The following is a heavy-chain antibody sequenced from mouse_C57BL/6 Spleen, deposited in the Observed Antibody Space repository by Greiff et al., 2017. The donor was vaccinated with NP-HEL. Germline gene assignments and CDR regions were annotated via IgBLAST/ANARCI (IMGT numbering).Heavy chain of an antibody. CDR1: GYTFTSYW. CDR3: ARGEPAWFAY. Sequence: VQLQQPGAELVKPGASVKLSCKASGYTFTSYWMQWVKQRPGQGLEWIGEIDPSDSYTNYNQKFKGKATLTVDTSSSTAYMQLSSLTSEDSAVYYCARGEPAWFAYWGQGTLVTVSA. CDR2: IDPSDSYT. J-gene: IGHJ3*01. V-gene: IGHV1-50*01.